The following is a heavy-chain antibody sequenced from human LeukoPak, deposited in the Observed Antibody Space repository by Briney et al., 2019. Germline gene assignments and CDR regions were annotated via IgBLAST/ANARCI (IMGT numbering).Heavy chain of an antibody. V-gene: IGHV4-39*07. Sequence: SQILSLTCTVSSVSISSTSYYWGWIRQPPGKGLECIGSIFYSGTTYYNPSLKSRVTISVDTSKHQFSLKLSSVTAADTAVYYCVTAAVAVDYWGQGTLVTVSS. D-gene: IGHD6-19*01. J-gene: IGHJ4*02. CDR1: SVSISSTSYY. CDR3: VTAAVAVDY. CDR2: IFYSGTT.